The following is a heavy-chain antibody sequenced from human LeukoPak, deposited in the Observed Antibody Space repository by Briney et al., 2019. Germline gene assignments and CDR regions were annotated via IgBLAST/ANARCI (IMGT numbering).Heavy chain of an antibody. CDR3: ARTKGYYYSKAIFDY. V-gene: IGHV4-34*01. CDR1: GGSFSGYY. J-gene: IGHJ4*02. D-gene: IGHD3-22*01. Sequence: PSETLSLTCAVYGGSFSGYYWSWIRQPPGRGLEWIGEINHSGSTNYNPSLKSRVTISVDTSKNQFSLKLSSVTAADTAVYYCARTKGYYYSKAIFDYWGQGTLVTVSS. CDR2: INHSGST.